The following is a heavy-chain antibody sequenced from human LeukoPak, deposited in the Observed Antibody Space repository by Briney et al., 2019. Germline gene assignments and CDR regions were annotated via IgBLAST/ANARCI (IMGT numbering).Heavy chain of an antibody. CDR2: IYYSGST. CDR1: GGSISSYY. CDR3: AGTNRNDEDY. V-gene: IGHV4-59*08. Sequence: SETLSLTCTVSGGSISSYYWSWIRQPPGKGLEWIGYIYYSGSTNYNPSLKSRVTISVDTSKNQFSLKLSSVTAADTAVYYCAGTNRNDEDYWGQGTLVTVSS. J-gene: IGHJ4*02. D-gene: IGHD1-1*01.